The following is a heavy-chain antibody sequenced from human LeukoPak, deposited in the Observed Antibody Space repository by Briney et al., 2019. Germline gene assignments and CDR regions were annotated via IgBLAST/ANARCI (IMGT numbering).Heavy chain of an antibody. CDR1: GFTLSTDV. Sequence: PRRSLRLSCAAVGFTLSTDVMSWVSQAPGKGMEWVSTFSGSSSNTYYADSGKGRFTISRDTSKASLYLQLNSLRAEDTAIYYCAKRVVRPTFYFDCWGQGTLVTVSS. D-gene: IGHD2-2*01. CDR2: FSGSSSNT. V-gene: IGHV3-23*01. CDR3: AKRVVRPTFYFDC. J-gene: IGHJ4*02.